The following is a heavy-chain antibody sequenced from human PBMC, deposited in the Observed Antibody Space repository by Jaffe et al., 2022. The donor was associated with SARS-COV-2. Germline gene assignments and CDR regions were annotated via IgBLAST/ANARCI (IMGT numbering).Heavy chain of an antibody. CDR1: GFTFDDYA. J-gene: IGHJ4*02. Sequence: EVQLVESGGGLVQPGRSLRLSCAASGFTFDDYAMHWVRQAPGKGLEWVSGISWNSGSIGYADSVKGRFTISRDNAKNSLYLQMNSLRAEDTALYYCAKGTREDPKYDGFDYWGQGTLVTVSS. CDR3: AKGTREDPKYDGFDY. CDR2: ISWNSGSI. V-gene: IGHV3-9*01. D-gene: IGHD3-3*01.